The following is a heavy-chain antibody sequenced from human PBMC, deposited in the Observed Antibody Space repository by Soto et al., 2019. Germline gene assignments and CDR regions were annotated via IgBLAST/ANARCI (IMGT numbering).Heavy chain of an antibody. CDR1: CGSISSSSYY. CDR2: TDYSGST. D-gene: IGHD2-2*02. J-gene: IGHJ5*02. Sequence: QLQLQESAPGLVKPSETLSLTCTVSCGSISSSSYYWGWIRQPPGKGLEWIGSTDYSGSTDYNPSIKGKAPISVDTPKNQFSLKLSSVTAADTAVYYCARHALPATAIRSWFDPWGQGTLVTVSS. V-gene: IGHV4-39*01. CDR3: ARHALPATAIRSWFDP.